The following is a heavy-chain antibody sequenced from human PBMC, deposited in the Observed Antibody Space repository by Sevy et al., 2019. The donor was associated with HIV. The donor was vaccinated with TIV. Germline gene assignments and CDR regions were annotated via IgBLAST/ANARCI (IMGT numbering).Heavy chain of an antibody. J-gene: IGHJ4*02. D-gene: IGHD3-10*01. CDR1: GFTFSEYG. Sequence: GGSLRLSCAASGFTFSEYGMHWVRQAPGKGLEWVAVISHDGRNNKYNADSVKGRFTISRDNSKNTLYLQMNSLRAEDAAIYYSARDRGEILSSAFNYWGQGTLVTVSS. CDR3: ARDRGEILSSAFNY. V-gene: IGHV3-30*04. CDR2: ISHDGRNNK.